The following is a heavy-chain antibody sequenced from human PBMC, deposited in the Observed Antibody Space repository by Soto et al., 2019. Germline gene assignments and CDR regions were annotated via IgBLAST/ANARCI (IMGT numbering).Heavy chain of an antibody. V-gene: IGHV3-53*01. CDR2: IYSGGNT. Sequence: GGSLRLSCAASGFAVSSSYMSWVRQAPGKGLEWVSVIYSGGNTYHADSVKGRFTISRDNSKNTLYLQMNSLRAEDTAVYYCAKYAGYSSGWFIDYWGQGTLVTVSS. CDR1: GFAVSSSY. D-gene: IGHD6-19*01. CDR3: AKYAGYSSGWFIDY. J-gene: IGHJ4*02.